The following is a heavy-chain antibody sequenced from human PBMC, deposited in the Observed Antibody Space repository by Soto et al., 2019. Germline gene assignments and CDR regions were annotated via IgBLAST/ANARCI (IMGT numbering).Heavy chain of an antibody. V-gene: IGHV3-33*01. J-gene: IGHJ6*02. CDR1: GFTFSSYG. CDR3: ARRDTDIALPHYYDGMDV. Sequence: QVQLGESGGGVIQPGRSLRLSCAASGFTFSSYGMHWVRQAPGKGLAWVAVIWYDGSNKYYADSVKGRFTLSRDNSKHTLYLQMNSLRAEDTAVDSCARRDTDIALPHYYDGMDVWGQGTTVTVSS. CDR2: IWYDGSNK. D-gene: IGHD5-18*01.